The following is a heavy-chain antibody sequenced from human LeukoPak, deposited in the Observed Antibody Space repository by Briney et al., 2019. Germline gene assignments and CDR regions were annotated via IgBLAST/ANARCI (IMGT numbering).Heavy chain of an antibody. CDR1: GYTFTGYY. CDR2: INPNSGGT. Sequence: ASVKVSCKASGYTFTGYYMHWVRQAPGQGLEWMGWINPNSGGTNYAQKFQGRVTMTRDTSISTAYMELSRLRSDDTAMYYCARGAGSTTSNDAFDIWGQGTMVTVSS. J-gene: IGHJ3*02. D-gene: IGHD1-1*01. CDR3: ARGAGSTTSNDAFDI. V-gene: IGHV1-2*02.